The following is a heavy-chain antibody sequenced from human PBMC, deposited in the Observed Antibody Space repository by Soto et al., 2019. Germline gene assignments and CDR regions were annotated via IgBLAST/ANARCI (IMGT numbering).Heavy chain of an antibody. J-gene: IGHJ2*01. CDR2: INAGNGNT. Sequence: QVQLVQSGAEVKKPGASVKVSCKASGYTFTSYAMHWVRQAPGQRLEWMGWINAGNGNTKYSQKFQGRVTITRDTSAITAYMALSSLRSEATAVYSCARGGSLYWYFELWGRGTLVTVSS. D-gene: IGHD1-26*01. CDR1: GYTFTSYA. V-gene: IGHV1-3*01. CDR3: ARGGSLYWYFEL.